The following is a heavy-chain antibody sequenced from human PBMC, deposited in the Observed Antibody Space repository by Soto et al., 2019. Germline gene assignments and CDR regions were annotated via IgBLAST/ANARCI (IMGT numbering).Heavy chain of an antibody. D-gene: IGHD6-6*01. CDR2: VSASGGHT. V-gene: IGHV3-23*01. CDR3: AKQKLWGEARPCDF. J-gene: IGHJ4*02. CDR1: GFSVSDYD. Sequence: EVQLSESGGGLVQPGGSLRLSGVASGFSVSDYDMSWVRQAPGKGLEYVSAVSASGGHTYYSESVQGRFTISRDISKNTLYLQMRSLRADATSVYYCAKQKLWGEARPCDFWGQGTLVTVAS.